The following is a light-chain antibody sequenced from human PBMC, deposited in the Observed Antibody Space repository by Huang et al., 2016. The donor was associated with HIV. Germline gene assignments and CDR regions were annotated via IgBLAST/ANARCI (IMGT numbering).Light chain of an antibody. V-gene: IGKV1-39*01. CDR1: QIINIY. CDR2: AAS. J-gene: IGKJ1*01. Sequence: DIQMTQSPYYLSASVGDRVTSTCRASQIINIYFDWYQQKPGEAPKHLIYAASSLQSGGPSRFSGSGSGIDFTVTISNLQPEDYAPYYCQQSYGMPPWTFGQGTKVEV. CDR3: QQSYGMPPWT.